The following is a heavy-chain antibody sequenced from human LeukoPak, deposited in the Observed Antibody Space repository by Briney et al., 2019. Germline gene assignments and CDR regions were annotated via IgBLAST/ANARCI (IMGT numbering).Heavy chain of an antibody. CDR3: ARDFMVRGVLGDY. CDR1: GGTFSSYA. D-gene: IGHD3-10*01. CDR2: IIPIFGTA. V-gene: IGHV1-69*05. Sequence: GSSVKVSCKASGGTFSSYAISWVRQAPGQGLEWMGRIIPIFGTANYAQKFQGRVTITTDESTSTAYMELSSLRSEDTAVYHCARDFMVRGVLGDYWGQGTLVTVSS. J-gene: IGHJ4*02.